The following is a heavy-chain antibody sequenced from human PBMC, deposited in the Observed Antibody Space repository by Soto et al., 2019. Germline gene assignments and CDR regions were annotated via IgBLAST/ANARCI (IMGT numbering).Heavy chain of an antibody. V-gene: IGHV1-18*01. CDR1: GYTFTSYA. D-gene: IGHD6-19*01. CDR3: VTGGEVADYRWLSY. CDR2: ISGYNGNT. J-gene: IGHJ4*02. Sequence: QVQLVQSGGAVREPGASVKVSCKASGYTFTSYAITWVRQAPGQGLEWMGCISGYNGNTKYEQKFQVRVIMTTDTSASTDYVCVWSLRSEDTAVFYWVTGGEVADYRWLSYGGQGTLVVVSS.